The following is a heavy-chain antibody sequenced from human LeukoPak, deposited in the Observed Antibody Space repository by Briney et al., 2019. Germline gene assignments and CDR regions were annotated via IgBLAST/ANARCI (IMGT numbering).Heavy chain of an antibody. CDR3: ARGGDSSGYFFFGTNNWFDP. J-gene: IGHJ5*02. CDR2: IYHSGST. Sequence: MSSETLSLTCAVSGGSISSGGYSWSWIRQPPGKGLEWIGYIYHSGSTYYNPSLKSRVTISVDRSKNQFSLKLSSVTAADTAVYYCARGGDSSGYFFFGTNNWFDPWGQGTLVTVSS. V-gene: IGHV4-30-2*01. CDR1: GGSISSGGYS. D-gene: IGHD3-22*01.